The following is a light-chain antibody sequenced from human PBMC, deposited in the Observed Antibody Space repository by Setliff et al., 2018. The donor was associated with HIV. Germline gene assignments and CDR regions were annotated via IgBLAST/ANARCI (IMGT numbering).Light chain of an antibody. CDR1: SSDIGGHDF. Sequence: QSALTQPASVSGSPGQSITISCAGSSSDIGGHDFVSWYQQDPGKAPKLMIYGVNNRPSGVSNRFSGSKSGNTASLTISGLQAEDEADYYCSSFSTINTQIFGTGTKVTVL. V-gene: IGLV2-14*01. CDR3: SSFSTINTQI. CDR2: GVN. J-gene: IGLJ1*01.